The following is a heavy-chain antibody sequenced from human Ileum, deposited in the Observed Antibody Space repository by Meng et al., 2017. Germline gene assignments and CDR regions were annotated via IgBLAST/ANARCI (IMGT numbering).Heavy chain of an antibody. CDR1: GASFSGYY. CDR2: VDHSGSA. CDR3: ARGRMGGSAW. D-gene: IGHD1-26*01. V-gene: IGHV4-34*01. J-gene: IGHJ4*02. Sequence: LKQWGGGLLKPPETLSLTCAVYGASFSGYYWNWIRQPPGKGREWIGEVDHSGSANYDPSLKSRVTMSADASKKQFSLKLSSVTAADTAVYYCARGRMGGSAWWGPGTLVTVSS.